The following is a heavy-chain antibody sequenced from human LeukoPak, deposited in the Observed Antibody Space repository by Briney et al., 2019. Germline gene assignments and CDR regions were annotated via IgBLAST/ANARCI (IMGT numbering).Heavy chain of an antibody. CDR2: ISYGGSNK. D-gene: IGHD3-22*01. V-gene: IGHV3-30*01. CDR1: GFTFSSYA. CDR3: ARDWGSSGYYYFDY. Sequence: GGSLRLSCAASGFTFSSYAMHWVRQAPGKGLECVAVISYGGSNKYYADYVKGRFTISRDNSKNTLYLQMNSLRTEDTAVYYCARDWGSSGYYYFDYWGQGTLVTVSS. J-gene: IGHJ4*02.